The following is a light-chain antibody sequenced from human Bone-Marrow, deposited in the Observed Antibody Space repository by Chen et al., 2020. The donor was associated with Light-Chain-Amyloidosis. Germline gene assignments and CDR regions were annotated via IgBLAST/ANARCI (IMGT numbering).Light chain of an antibody. V-gene: IGKV3-20*01. Sequence: ELVLTQSPGTLSLSPGVRATLSCRTSQSVSSTFLAWYQQKPGQAPRLLIYGASTMAPGIPDRFSGTGSATDFTLTISRVEPEDFAIYYCQHYGSALFTFGPGTKVDIE. J-gene: IGKJ3*01. CDR3: QHYGSALFT. CDR1: QSVSSTF. CDR2: GAS.